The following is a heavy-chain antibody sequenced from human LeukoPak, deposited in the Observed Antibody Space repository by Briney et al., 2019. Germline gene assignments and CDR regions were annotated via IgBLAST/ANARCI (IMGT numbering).Heavy chain of an antibody. CDR3: ASPGLRIRMDNRPEDAFDI. J-gene: IGHJ3*02. CDR2: ISSSGSTI. D-gene: IGHD2-2*03. V-gene: IGHV3-48*03. CDR1: GFTFSSYE. Sequence: GGSLRLSCAASGFTFSSYEMNWVRQAPGKGLEWVSYISSSGSTIYYADSVKGRFTISRDNAKNSLYLQMNSLRAEDTAVYYCASPGLRIRMDNRPEDAFDIWGQGTMVTVSS.